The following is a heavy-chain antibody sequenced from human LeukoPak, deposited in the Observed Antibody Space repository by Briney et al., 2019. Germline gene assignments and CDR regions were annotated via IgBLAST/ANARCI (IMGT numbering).Heavy chain of an antibody. J-gene: IGHJ4*02. CDR1: GGSISSGSHY. D-gene: IGHD2-15*01. Sequence: SQTLSLTCTVSGGSISSGSHYWSWIRQPAGKGLEWIGRIYTSGSTNYNPSLKSRVTISVDTSKNQFSLKLSSVTAADTAVYYCAREGRCSGGSCYTPPIGVDYWGQGTLVTVSS. V-gene: IGHV4-61*02. CDR2: IYTSGST. CDR3: AREGRCSGGSCYTPPIGVDY.